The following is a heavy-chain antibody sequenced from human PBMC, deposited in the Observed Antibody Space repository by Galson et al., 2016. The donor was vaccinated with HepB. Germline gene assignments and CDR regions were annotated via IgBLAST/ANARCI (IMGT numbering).Heavy chain of an antibody. CDR3: ASDFRDCVTTSCFRSQHYFYYHVLDV. D-gene: IGHD1-26*01. CDR1: GFTFDNYA. V-gene: IGHV3-23*01. CDR2: TSGRGTTT. J-gene: IGHJ6*02. Sequence: SLRLSCAASGFTFDNYAMSWVRQAPGKGLEWVSSTSGRGTTTHYAESVKGRFTISRDNSNGALYLQMTSLMSEDTAVYYCASDFRDCVTTSCFRSQHYFYYHVLDVWGQGTTVTVSS.